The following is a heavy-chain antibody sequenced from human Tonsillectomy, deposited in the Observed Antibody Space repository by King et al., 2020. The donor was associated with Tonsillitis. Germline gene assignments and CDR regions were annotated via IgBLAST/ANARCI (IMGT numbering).Heavy chain of an antibody. V-gene: IGHV3-15*01. CDR1: GFTFSNAW. D-gene: IGHD5-18*01. CDR2: IKSKTDGGTT. Sequence: VQLVESGGGLVKPGGSLRLSCAASGFTFSNAWMSWVRQAPGKGLEWVGRIKSKTDGGTTDYAAPVKGRFTISRDDSKNTLYLQMNSLKTEDTAVYYCTTLNSYGTYYYYYYSMDVWGKGTTVTVSS. CDR3: TTLNSYGTYYYYYYSMDV. J-gene: IGHJ6*03.